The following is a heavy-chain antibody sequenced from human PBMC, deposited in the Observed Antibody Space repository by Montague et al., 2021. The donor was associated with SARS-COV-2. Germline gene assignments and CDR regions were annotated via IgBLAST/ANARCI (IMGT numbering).Heavy chain of an antibody. D-gene: IGHD1-1*01. CDR2: IRLPGGS. Sequence: SETLSLTCAVTSGSLRNYYWSWTRQPPGKGLEWIGKIRLPGGSNYNPSLKGRVTISLDTSNNKVSLSLNSVTAADTAVYYCARAGSQRFFEFWGRGTLVTVSS. CDR3: ARAGSQRFFEF. CDR1: SGSLRNYY. J-gene: IGHJ2*01. V-gene: IGHV4-34*01.